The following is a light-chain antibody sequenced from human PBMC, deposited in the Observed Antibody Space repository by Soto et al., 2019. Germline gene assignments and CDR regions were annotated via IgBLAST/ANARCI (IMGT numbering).Light chain of an antibody. CDR2: EVS. V-gene: IGLV2-14*01. CDR3: SSYTSSSTLYV. Sequence: LTQPASVSVSPGQSITISCTGTSSDVGGYNYVSWYQQHPGKAPKLMIYEVSNRPSGVSNRFSGSKSGNTASLTISGLQAEDEADYYCSSYTSSSTLYVFGTGTKVTVL. CDR1: SSDVGGYNY. J-gene: IGLJ1*01.